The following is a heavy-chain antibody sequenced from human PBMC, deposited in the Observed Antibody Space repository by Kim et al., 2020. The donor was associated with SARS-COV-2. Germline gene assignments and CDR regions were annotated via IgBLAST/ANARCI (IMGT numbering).Heavy chain of an antibody. CDR3: ARSSDWNVNFDY. J-gene: IGHJ4*02. Sequence: NYNPPLKSRVTISVDTSKNQFSLKLSSVTAADTAVYYCARSSDWNVNFDYWGQGTLVTVSS. V-gene: IGHV4-4*09. D-gene: IGHD1-1*01.